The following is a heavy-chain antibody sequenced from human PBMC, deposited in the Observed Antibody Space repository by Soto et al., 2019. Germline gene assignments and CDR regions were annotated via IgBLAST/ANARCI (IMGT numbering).Heavy chain of an antibody. CDR1: GFTFSNYW. D-gene: IGHD3-22*01. V-gene: IGHV3-74*01. J-gene: IGHJ4*02. CDR2: INTGGGST. Sequence: PGGSLRLSCAASGFTFSNYWMHWVRQVPGKGLVWVSRINTGGGSTSYADSVKGRFTISRDNSKNTLYLQMNSLRAEDTAVYYCAKDGFRITMIVLVTYLDYWGQGTLVTVS. CDR3: AKDGFRITMIVLVTYLDY.